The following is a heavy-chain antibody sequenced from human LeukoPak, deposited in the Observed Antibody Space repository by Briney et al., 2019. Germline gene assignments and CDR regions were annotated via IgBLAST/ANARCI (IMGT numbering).Heavy chain of an antibody. V-gene: IGHV1-69*13. CDR3: AKTTVTTRSLWSRAYRFGMDV. D-gene: IGHD4-17*01. Sequence: ASVKVSCKASGGTFSSYAISWVRQAPGQGLEWMGGIIPIFGTANYAQKFQGRVTITADESTSTAYMELSSLRSEDTAVYYCAKTTVTTRSLWSRAYRFGMDVWGQGTTVTVSS. CDR2: IIPIFGTA. CDR1: GGTFSSYA. J-gene: IGHJ6*02.